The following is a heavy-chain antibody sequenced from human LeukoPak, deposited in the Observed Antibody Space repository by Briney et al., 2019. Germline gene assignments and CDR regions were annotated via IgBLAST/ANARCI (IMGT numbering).Heavy chain of an antibody. CDR1: GYTFTSYY. D-gene: IGHD1-26*01. CDR3: AREGLGSGAYGEIDY. V-gene: IGHV1-46*01. CDR2: INPSGGST. J-gene: IGHJ4*02. Sequence: ASVKVSCKASGYTFTSYYMHWVRQAPGQGLEWMGIINPSGGSTSYAQKLQGRVTMTRDMSTSTVYMELSSLRSEDTAVYYCAREGLGSGAYGEIDYWGQGTLVTVSS.